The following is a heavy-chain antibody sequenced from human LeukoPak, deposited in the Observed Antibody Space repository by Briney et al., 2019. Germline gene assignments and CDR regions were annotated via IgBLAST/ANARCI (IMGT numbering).Heavy chain of an antibody. D-gene: IGHD4-11*01. CDR1: GGSISGGY. CDR3: AKSYFDYSTYYSYYFNL. CDR2: VYTSGST. Sequence: SETLSLTCTVSGGSISGGYWSWIRQPPGRGLEWIGYVYTSGSTNYNPSLKSRVTISVDTSKSQFALKPSSVTAADTAVYYCAKSYFDYSTYYSYYFNLWGQGALVTVSS. V-gene: IGHV4-4*09. J-gene: IGHJ4*02.